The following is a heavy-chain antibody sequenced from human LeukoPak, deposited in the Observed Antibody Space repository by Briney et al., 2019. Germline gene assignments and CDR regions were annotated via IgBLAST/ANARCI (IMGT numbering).Heavy chain of an antibody. V-gene: IGHV4-61*02. CDR3: ARGKVVAGTPGQNSWDY. CDR2: IYASGST. Sequence: PSQTLSLTCTVSGGSISSGSHYLNWIRQPAGKGLEWIGRIYASGSTNYNPSLKSRVTISVDTSKNQFSLKLTSVTAADTAVYYCARGKVVAGTPGQNSWDYWGQGTLVTVSS. CDR1: GGSISSGSHY. J-gene: IGHJ4*02. D-gene: IGHD6-19*01.